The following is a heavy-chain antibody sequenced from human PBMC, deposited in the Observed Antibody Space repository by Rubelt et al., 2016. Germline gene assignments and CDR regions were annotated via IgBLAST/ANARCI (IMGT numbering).Heavy chain of an antibody. D-gene: IGHD2-21*02. V-gene: IGHV3-30*04. CDR3: ATSDYYRIDY. CDR2: ISYDGSNK. J-gene: IGHJ4*02. Sequence: LGQGLEWVAVISYDGSNKYYADSVKGRFTISRDNSKNTLYLQMNSLRAEDTAVYYCATSDYYRIDYWGQGTLVTVSS.